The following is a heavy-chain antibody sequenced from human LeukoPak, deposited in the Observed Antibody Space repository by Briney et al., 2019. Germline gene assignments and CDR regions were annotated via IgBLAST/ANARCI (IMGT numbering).Heavy chain of an antibody. D-gene: IGHD3-3*01. CDR2: ISSSSSTI. Sequence: PGGSLRLSCAASGFTFSSYSMNWVRQAPGKGLEWVSYISSSSSTIYYADSVKGRFTISRDNAKNSLYLQMNSLRAEDTAVYYCARGETYDFWSGYRSDAFDIWGQGTMVTVSS. CDR3: ARGETYDFWSGYRSDAFDI. V-gene: IGHV3-48*01. CDR1: GFTFSSYS. J-gene: IGHJ3*02.